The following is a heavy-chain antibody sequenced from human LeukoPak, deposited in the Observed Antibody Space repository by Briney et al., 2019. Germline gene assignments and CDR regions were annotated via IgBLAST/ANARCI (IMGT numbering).Heavy chain of an antibody. CDR2: IKEDGSEK. Sequence: PGGSLRLPCAASGFTFSSYWMTWVRQAPGKGLEWVANIKEDGSEKYYVDSVKGRFTISRDNAKNSLYLQMNSLRAEDSAVYYCARDDRDGYNYFAYWGQGTLVTVSS. CDR1: GFTFSSYW. V-gene: IGHV3-7*04. CDR3: ARDDRDGYNYFAY. J-gene: IGHJ4*02. D-gene: IGHD5-24*01.